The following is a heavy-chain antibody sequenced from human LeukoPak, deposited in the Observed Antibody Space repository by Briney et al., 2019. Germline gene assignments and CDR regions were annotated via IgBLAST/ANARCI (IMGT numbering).Heavy chain of an antibody. Sequence: ASVKLSCKASGYTFTRYYMHCVRQAPGQGLEWRGWINPNSGGTNYAQKFQGSVTMTRDTSISTAYMELSRLRSDDTAVNYWARAGERCSSTSCYYHYYYMDVWGKGTTVTASS. V-gene: IGHV1-2*02. CDR2: INPNSGGT. J-gene: IGHJ6*03. CDR1: GYTFTRYY. D-gene: IGHD2-2*01. CDR3: ARAGERCSSTSCYYHYYYMDV.